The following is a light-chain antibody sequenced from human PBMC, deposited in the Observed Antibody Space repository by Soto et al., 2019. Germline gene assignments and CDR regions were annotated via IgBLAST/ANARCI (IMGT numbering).Light chain of an antibody. V-gene: IGLV1-40*01. CDR3: CSYGGNYVI. CDR2: VND. J-gene: IGLJ2*01. CDR1: SSNIGAGSD. Sequence: QSVLTQPPSVSGAPGQRVTISCTGSSSNIGAGSDVHWYQQLPGTAPKLLIYVNDRRPSGVPDRFSGSKSGTSASLAITGLQAEDEADYYCCSYGGNYVIFGGGTKLTVL.